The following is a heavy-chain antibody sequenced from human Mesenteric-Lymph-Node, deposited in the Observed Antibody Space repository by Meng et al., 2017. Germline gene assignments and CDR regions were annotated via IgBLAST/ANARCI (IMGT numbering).Heavy chain of an antibody. CDR1: GFTFSSYA. D-gene: IGHD4-23*01. Sequence: GESLKISCAASGFTFSSYAMSWVRQAPGKGLEWVSAISGSGGSTYYADSVKGRFTISRDNSKNTLYLQMDSLRAEDTAVYYCANSGTTVVTRYFDYWGQGTLVTVSS. J-gene: IGHJ4*02. CDR2: ISGSGGST. V-gene: IGHV3-23*01. CDR3: ANSGTTVVTRYFDY.